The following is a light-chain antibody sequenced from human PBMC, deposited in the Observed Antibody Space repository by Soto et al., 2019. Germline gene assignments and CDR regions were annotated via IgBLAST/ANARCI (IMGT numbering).Light chain of an antibody. V-gene: IGKV1-5*01. J-gene: IGKJ2*01. CDR2: DAS. CDR1: QSVTDW. Sequence: DIQMTQSPSTLSASVGDRVTITCRASQSVTDWLAWYQQKPGRAPNLLIYDASRLQSGVPSRFSGGGSDTEFTLTISSLQPDDFATYYCQQYTTYPHTFGQGTKLEIK. CDR3: QQYTTYPHT.